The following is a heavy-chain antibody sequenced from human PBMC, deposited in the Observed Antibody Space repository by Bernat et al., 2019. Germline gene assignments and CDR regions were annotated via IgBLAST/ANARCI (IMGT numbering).Heavy chain of an antibody. D-gene: IGHD3-9*01. Sequence: QVQLVESGGGLVKPGGSLRLSYAASGFTFSDYYMSWIRQAPGKGLEWVSYISSSSSYTNYADSVKGRFTISRDNAKNSLYLQMNSLRAEDTAVYYCARDANFDWFYFDYWGQGTLVTVSS. V-gene: IGHV3-11*05. CDR2: ISSSSSYT. J-gene: IGHJ4*02. CDR1: GFTFSDYY. CDR3: ARDANFDWFYFDY.